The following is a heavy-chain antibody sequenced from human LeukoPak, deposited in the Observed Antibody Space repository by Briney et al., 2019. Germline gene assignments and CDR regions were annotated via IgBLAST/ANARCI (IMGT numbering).Heavy chain of an antibody. CDR2: INWNGGST. Sequence: PGGSLRLSCAAPGFTFDDYGMSWVRQAPGKGLEWVSGINWNGGSTGYADSVKGRFTISRDNAKNSLYLQMNSLGAEDTALYYCARESLLGYYMDVWGKGATVTVSS. CDR3: ARESLLGYYMDV. J-gene: IGHJ6*03. D-gene: IGHD1-26*01. CDR1: GFTFDDYG. V-gene: IGHV3-20*04.